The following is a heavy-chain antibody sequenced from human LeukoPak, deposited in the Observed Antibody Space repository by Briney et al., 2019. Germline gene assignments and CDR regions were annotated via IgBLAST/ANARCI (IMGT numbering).Heavy chain of an antibody. D-gene: IGHD3-10*01. CDR2: IYYSGST. CDR3: ARKNMVRGVIMGFDY. J-gene: IGHJ4*02. Sequence: PSETLSLTCTVSGGSISSYYWSWIRQPPGKGLEWIGYIYYSGSTNYNPSLKSRVTISVDTSKDQFSLKLSSVTAADTAVYYCARKNMVRGVIMGFDYWGQGTLVTVSS. V-gene: IGHV4-59*01. CDR1: GGSISSYY.